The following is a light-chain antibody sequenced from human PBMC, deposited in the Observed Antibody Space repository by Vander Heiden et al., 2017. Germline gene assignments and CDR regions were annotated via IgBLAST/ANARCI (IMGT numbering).Light chain of an antibody. J-gene: IGLJ2*01. Sequence: SSALTQDTSVSLALGQTVRITCQGDSLGTYYASWYQLKPGQAPVLVFSGKDNRPSGIPDRFSGSRSEKIASLTITGAQAEDEAEYVCNSRDRSGAYVVFGGGTKLTVL. CDR3: NSRDRSGAYVV. CDR1: SLGTYY. CDR2: GKD. V-gene: IGLV3-19*01.